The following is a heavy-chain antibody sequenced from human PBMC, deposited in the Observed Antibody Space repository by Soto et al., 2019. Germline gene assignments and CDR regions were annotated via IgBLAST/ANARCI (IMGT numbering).Heavy chain of an antibody. D-gene: IGHD2-15*01. J-gene: IGHJ4*02. CDR1: GFTFSSYW. CDR2: INSDGSST. V-gene: IGHV3-74*01. CDR3: ARAPNIVVVVAAWGDFDY. Sequence: SLRLSCAASGFTFSSYWMHWVRQAPGKGLVWVSRINSDGSSTSYADSVKGRFTISRDNAKNTLYLQMNSLRAEDTAVYYCARAPNIVVVVAAWGDFDYWGQGTLVTVSS.